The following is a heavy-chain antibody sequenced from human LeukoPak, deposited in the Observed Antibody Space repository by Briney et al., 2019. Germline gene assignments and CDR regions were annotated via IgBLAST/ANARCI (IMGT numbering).Heavy chain of an antibody. Sequence: GSLRLSCAASGFTFSSYWMHWVGQAPGKGLVWVSRINSDGSSTSYADSVKGRFTISKDNAKNTLYLQMNSLRAEDTAVYYCARPYSSGYYSEYFQHWGQGTLVTVSS. CDR2: INSDGSST. CDR3: ARPYSSGYYSEYFQH. D-gene: IGHD3-22*01. CDR1: GFTFSSYW. V-gene: IGHV3-74*01. J-gene: IGHJ1*01.